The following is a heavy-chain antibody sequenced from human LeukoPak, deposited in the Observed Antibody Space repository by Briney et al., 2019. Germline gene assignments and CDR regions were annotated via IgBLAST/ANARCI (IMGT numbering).Heavy chain of an antibody. D-gene: IGHD1-26*01. Sequence: PGGSLRLSCAASGFTFDDHGMSWVRQAPGKGLEWVSGINWNGGSTGYADSVKGRFTISRDNAKNSLYLQMNSLRAEDTALYYCARDLGRWEKWELGPYYFDYWGQGTLVTVSS. J-gene: IGHJ4*02. CDR1: GFTFDDHG. V-gene: IGHV3-20*04. CDR3: ARDLGRWEKWELGPYYFDY. CDR2: INWNGGST.